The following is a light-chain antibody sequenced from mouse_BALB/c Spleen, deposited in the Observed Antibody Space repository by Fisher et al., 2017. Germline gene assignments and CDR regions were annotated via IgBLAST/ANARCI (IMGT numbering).Light chain of an antibody. V-gene: IGKV3-10*01. CDR3: QQWNYPLIT. CDR2: LAS. CDR1: ESVDSYGNSF. J-gene: IGKJ5*01. Sequence: IVMTQSPASLAVSLGQRATISCRASESVDSYGNSFMHWYQQKPGQPPKLLIYLASNLESGVPARFSGSGSGTSYSLIISSMEAEDAAIYYCQQWNYPLITFGAGTKLELK.